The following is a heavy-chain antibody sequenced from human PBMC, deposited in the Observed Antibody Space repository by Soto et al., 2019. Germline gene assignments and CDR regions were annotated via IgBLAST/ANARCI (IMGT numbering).Heavy chain of an antibody. CDR2: VYYSGNT. Sequence: SETLSLTCTVSGGSMNSYYWSWIRQPPGKRLEWIGYVYYSGNTNYDPSLNSRVTISVDTSKNQFSLNLNSVTAADTAVYYCARGGVPYYFDYWGQGPLVTASS. CDR3: ARGGVPYYFDY. J-gene: IGHJ4*02. V-gene: IGHV4-59*01. CDR1: GGSMNSYY. D-gene: IGHD3-10*01.